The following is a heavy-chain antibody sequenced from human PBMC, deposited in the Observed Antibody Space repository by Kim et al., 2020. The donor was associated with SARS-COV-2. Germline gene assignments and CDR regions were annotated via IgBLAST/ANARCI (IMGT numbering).Heavy chain of an antibody. CDR3: ARVPQLWPWAFDI. Sequence: SETLSLTCTVSGGSISSYYWSWIRQPPGKGLEWIGYIYYSGSTNYNPSLKSRVTISVDTSKNQFSLKLSSVTAADTAVYYCARVPQLWPWAFDIWGQGTMVTVSS. J-gene: IGHJ3*02. D-gene: IGHD5-18*01. CDR1: GGSISSYY. V-gene: IGHV4-59*01. CDR2: IYYSGST.